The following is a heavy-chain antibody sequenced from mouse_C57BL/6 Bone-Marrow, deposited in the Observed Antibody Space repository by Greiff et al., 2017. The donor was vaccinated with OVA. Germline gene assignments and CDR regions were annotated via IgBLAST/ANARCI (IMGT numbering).Heavy chain of an antibody. CDR2: IDPENGDT. CDR1: GFNIKDDY. V-gene: IGHV14-4*01. D-gene: IGHD4-1*01. CDR3: TAGLGPYFDD. Sequence: EVKVVESGAELVRPGASVKLSCTASGFNIKDDYMHWVKQRPEQGLEWIGWIDPENGDTEYDSKFQGKATITADTSSNTAYLQLSSLTSEDAAVYYCTAGLGPYFDDWGKGTTLTVSS. J-gene: IGHJ2*01.